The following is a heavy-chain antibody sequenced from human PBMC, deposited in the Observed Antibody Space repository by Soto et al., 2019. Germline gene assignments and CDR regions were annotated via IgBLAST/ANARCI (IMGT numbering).Heavy chain of an antibody. J-gene: IGHJ4*02. Sequence: PSETLSLTCTVSGDSISSYYWTWIRQPPGKGLEYIGYIYYSGRTYYNPSLKSRVTISVDTFKNQFSLKLSSVTAADTAVYYCARGHLGITTTGTWYDFDYWGQGTLVTV. CDR2: IYYSGRT. CDR1: GDSISSYY. V-gene: IGHV4-59*01. CDR3: ARGHLGITTTGTWYDFDY. D-gene: IGHD2-15*01.